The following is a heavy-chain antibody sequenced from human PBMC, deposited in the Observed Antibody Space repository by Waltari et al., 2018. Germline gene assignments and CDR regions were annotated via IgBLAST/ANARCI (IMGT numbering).Heavy chain of an antibody. CDR1: GHTLTELS. Sequence: QFQLIQSGAEVKKPGASLRVSCKVSGHTLTELSMHWVRQAPGKGLEWMAGLDPGDGYSLYARGCQCRITMTEDTPADTSYLEMSSLRSNATAIYFCATGLITISWVTNDFWGQGTLVTVSS. D-gene: IGHD3-3*01. V-gene: IGHV1-24*01. CDR3: ATGLITISWVTNDF. CDR2: LDPGDGYS. J-gene: IGHJ4*02.